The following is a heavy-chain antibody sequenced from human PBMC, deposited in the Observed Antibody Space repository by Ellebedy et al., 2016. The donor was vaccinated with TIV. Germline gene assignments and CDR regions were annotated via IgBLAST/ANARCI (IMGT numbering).Heavy chain of an antibody. CDR1: GFIFSQHG. J-gene: IGHJ4*02. V-gene: IGHV3-23*01. CDR2: ILGVDGST. D-gene: IGHD1-26*01. CDR3: VKGAWADD. Sequence: GGSLRLSXAASGFIFSQHGMTWARQAPGKGLEWVSTILGVDGSTYYADSVKGRFTISKDSSRNTLFLQMNSLRAEDSAIYYCVKGAWADDWGQGSLVTVSS.